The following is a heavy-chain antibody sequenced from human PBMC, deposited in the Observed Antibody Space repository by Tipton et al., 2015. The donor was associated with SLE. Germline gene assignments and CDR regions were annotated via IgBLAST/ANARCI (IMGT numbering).Heavy chain of an antibody. CDR2: INHSGST. V-gene: IGHV4-34*01. CDR1: GGSFSGYY. J-gene: IGHJ4*02. D-gene: IGHD4-17*01. CDR3: ARANGDYVQDY. Sequence: TLSLTCAVYGGSFSGYYWSWIRQPPGKGLEWIGEINHSGSTNYNPSLKSRVTISVGTSKNQFSLKLSSVTAADTAVYYCARANGDYVQDYWGQGTLVTVSS.